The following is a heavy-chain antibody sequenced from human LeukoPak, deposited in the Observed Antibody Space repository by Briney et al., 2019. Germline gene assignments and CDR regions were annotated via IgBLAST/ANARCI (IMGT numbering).Heavy chain of an antibody. Sequence: GGSLRLSCAASGFTFSSYGMHWVRQAPGKGLVWVAFIRYDGSNKYYADSVKGRFTISRDNSKNTLYLQMNSLRAEDTAVYYCAKDAYGSGSTQDYWGQGTLVTVSS. D-gene: IGHD3-10*01. J-gene: IGHJ4*02. CDR2: IRYDGSNK. CDR1: GFTFSSYG. CDR3: AKDAYGSGSTQDY. V-gene: IGHV3-30*02.